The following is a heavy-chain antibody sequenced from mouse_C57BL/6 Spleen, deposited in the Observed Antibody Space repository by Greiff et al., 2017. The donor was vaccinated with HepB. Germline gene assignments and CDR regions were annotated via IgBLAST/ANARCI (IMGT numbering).Heavy chain of an antibody. D-gene: IGHD1-1*01. V-gene: IGHV1-69*01. CDR2: IDPSDSYT. CDR3: AVLRTRKY. J-gene: IGHJ2*01. CDR1: GYTFTSYW. Sequence: VQLQQPGAELVMPGASVKLSCKASGYTFTSYWMHWVKQRPGQGLEWIGEIDPSDSYTNYNQKFKGKSTLTVDKSSSTAYMQLRSLTSEDSAVYYCAVLRTRKYWGQGTTLTGSS.